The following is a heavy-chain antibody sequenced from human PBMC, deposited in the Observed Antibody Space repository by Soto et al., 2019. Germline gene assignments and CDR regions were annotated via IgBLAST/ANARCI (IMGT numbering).Heavy chain of an antibody. V-gene: IGHV3-30-3*01. D-gene: IGHD5-12*01. J-gene: IGHJ4*02. CDR2: ISYDGSNK. Sequence: GGSLRLSCAASGFTFSSYAMHWVRQAPGKGLEWVAVISYDGSNKYYAGSVKGRFTISRDSSKNTLYLQMNSLRAEDTAVYYCARDPRLRLVESHYFDYWGQGTLVTVSS. CDR1: GFTFSSYA. CDR3: ARDPRLRLVESHYFDY.